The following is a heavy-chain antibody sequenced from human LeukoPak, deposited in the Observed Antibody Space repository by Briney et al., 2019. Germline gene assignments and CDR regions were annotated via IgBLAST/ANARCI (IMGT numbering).Heavy chain of an antibody. J-gene: IGHJ4*02. CDR3: ARDRHSSGWYADY. D-gene: IGHD6-19*01. V-gene: IGHV3-21*01. Sequence: GGSLRLYCAASGFTFSSYSMNWVRQAPGKGLEWVSSISSSSSYIYYADSVKGRFTISRDNAKTSLYLQTNSLRAEDTAVYYCARDRHSSGWYADYWGQGTLVTVSS. CDR2: ISSSSSYI. CDR1: GFTFSSYS.